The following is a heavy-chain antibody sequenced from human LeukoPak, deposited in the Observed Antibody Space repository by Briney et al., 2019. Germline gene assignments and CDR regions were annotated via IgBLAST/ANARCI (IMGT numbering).Heavy chain of an antibody. CDR3: ARDFGEWSPGAFDI. D-gene: IGHD3-10*01. CDR2: IYYSGST. V-gene: IGHV4-30-4*01. J-gene: IGHJ3*02. Sequence: SQTLSLTCTVSGGSISSGDYYWSWIRQPPGKGLEWIGYIYYSGSTNYNPSLKSRVTISVDTSKNQFSLKLSSVTAADTAVYYCARDFGEWSPGAFDIWGQGTMVTVSS. CDR1: GGSISSGDYY.